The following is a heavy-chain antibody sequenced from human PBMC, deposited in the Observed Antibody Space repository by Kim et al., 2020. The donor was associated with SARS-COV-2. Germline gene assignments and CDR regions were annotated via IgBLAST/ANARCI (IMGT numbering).Heavy chain of an antibody. J-gene: IGHJ5*02. CDR2: IYYSGST. CDR3: ARASHYGGKVLDP. V-gene: IGHV4-31*03. CDR1: GGSISSGGYY. Sequence: SETLSLTCTVSGGSISSGGYYWSWIRQHPGKGLEWIGYIYYSGSTYYNPSLKSRVTISVDTSKNQFSLKLSSVTAADTAVYYCARASHYGGKVLDPWGQGTLVTVSS. D-gene: IGHD4-17*01.